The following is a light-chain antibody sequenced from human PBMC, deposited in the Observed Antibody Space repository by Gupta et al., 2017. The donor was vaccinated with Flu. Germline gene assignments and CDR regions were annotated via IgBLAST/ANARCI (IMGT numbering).Light chain of an antibody. CDR1: SSDVGGYNY. Sequence: SALTQPASVSGSPGQSITISCPGTSSDVGGYNYVSWYQQHPGKAPKLMIYEVSNRPSGVSNRFSGSKSGNTASLTISGLQAEDEADYYCSSYTSSSWVFGEGTKLTVL. CDR2: EVS. CDR3: SSYTSSSWV. V-gene: IGLV2-14*01. J-gene: IGLJ3*02.